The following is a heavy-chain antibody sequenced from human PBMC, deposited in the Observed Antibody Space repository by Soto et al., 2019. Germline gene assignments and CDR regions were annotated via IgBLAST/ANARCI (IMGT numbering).Heavy chain of an antibody. CDR3: AKDDDSGRRPPYYYGMDV. CDR2: ISGSGGST. V-gene: IGHV3-23*01. J-gene: IGHJ6*02. D-gene: IGHD1-26*01. Sequence: GGSLRLSCAASGFTFSSYAMSWVRQAPGKGLEWVSAISGSGGSTYYADSVKGRFTISRDTSKNTLYLQMNSLRAEDTAVYYCAKDDDSGRRPPYYYGMDVWGQGTTVTVYS. CDR1: GFTFSSYA.